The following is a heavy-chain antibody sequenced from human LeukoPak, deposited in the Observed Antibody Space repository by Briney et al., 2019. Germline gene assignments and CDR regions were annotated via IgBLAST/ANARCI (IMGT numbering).Heavy chain of an antibody. D-gene: IGHD2-21*01. Sequence: GGSLRLSCAASGFTFSNAWMSWVRQAPGKGLEWVGRIKSKTDGGTTDYAAHVKGRFTISRDDSKNTLYLQMNSLKTEDTAVYFCTTVPTLAYCGGDCLGYWGQGTLVTVSS. CDR1: GFTFSNAW. V-gene: IGHV3-15*01. CDR2: IKSKTDGGTT. J-gene: IGHJ4*02. CDR3: TTVPTLAYCGGDCLGY.